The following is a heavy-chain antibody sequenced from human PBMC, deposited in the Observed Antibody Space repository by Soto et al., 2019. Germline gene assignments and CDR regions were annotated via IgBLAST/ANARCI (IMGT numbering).Heavy chain of an antibody. D-gene: IGHD3-22*01. Sequence: QVQLVQSGAEVKKPGSSVKVSCKASGGTFSSYTISWVRQAPGQGLEWMGRIIPIHGIANYAQKFQGRVTITAEKSTSTGYMERGSLSSEDTAVYYCARAYYYDSSGRYGMDVWGQGTTVTVSS. CDR3: ARAYYYDSSGRYGMDV. CDR2: IIPIHGIA. J-gene: IGHJ6*02. CDR1: GGTFSSYT. V-gene: IGHV1-69*02.